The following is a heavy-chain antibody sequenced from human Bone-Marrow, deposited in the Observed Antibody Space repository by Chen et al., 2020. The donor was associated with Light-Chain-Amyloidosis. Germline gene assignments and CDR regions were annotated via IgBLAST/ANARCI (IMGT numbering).Heavy chain of an antibody. CDR3: TRRGDGPGFFDS. V-gene: IGHV3-49*03. CDR2: IRSKTYGGTT. J-gene: IGHJ4*02. Sequence: EVQVVQSGGGLVQPGRSLRLSCSTSGFTFGDFAMSWFRLAPGKGLECVSFIRSKTYGGTTDYAASVRGRFTISRVDSKSIAYLQMNSLKTEDTAVYYCTRRGDGPGFFDSWGQGTLVTVSS. D-gene: IGHD3-16*01. CDR1: GFTFGDFA.